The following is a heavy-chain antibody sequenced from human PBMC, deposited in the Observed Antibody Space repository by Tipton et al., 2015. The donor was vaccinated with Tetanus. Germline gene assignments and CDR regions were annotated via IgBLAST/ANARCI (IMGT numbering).Heavy chain of an antibody. CDR1: GGSVGTGGNY. Sequence: GLVKPSQTLSLTCTVSGGSVGTGGNYWSWLRQLPGKGLEWIGNIYNAGSTNYNPSLKSRVTISLDKSKNQLSLKLTSVNAAGTAVDYCANCGSACAFWGQGTLVTVSS. D-gene: IGHD6-19*01. CDR3: ANCGSACAF. V-gene: IGHV4-31*09. CDR2: IYNAGST. J-gene: IGHJ4*02.